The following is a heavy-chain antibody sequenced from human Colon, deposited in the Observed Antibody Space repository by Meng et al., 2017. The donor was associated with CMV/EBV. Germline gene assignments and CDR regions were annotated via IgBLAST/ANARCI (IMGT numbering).Heavy chain of an antibody. CDR2: IYHRGTT. CDR3: ARDRRTASETLDY. V-gene: IGHV4-31*02. CDR1: GDSISSDGYY. Sequence: TVSGDSISSDGYYWTWVRQRPGKGLEWIGHIYHRGTTYYNPSLKSRVTISVDTSKNQLSLRLTSVIAADTAVYYCARDRRTASETLDYWGPGTLVTVSS. D-gene: IGHD2-21*02. J-gene: IGHJ4*02.